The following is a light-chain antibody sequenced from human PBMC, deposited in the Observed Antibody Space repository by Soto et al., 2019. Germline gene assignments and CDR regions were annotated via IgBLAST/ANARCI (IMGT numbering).Light chain of an antibody. CDR2: DAS. J-gene: IGKJ4*01. CDR3: QQRSKWPRLT. V-gene: IGKV3-11*01. CDR1: QSVSSY. Sequence: EIVLTQSQGTLSLSPGGTATLSCRASQSVSSYLAWYQQKLGQAPRLLIYDASNRATGIPARFSGSGSGTDFTLTISSLEPEDFAVYYCQQRSKWPRLTFGGGTKVDI.